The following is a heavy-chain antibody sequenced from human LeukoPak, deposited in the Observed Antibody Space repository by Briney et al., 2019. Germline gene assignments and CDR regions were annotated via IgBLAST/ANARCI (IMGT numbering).Heavy chain of an antibody. V-gene: IGHV4-59*08. J-gene: IGHJ4*02. CDR2: IYYSGST. CDR1: GGSISSYY. Sequence: PSETLSLTCAVYGGSISSYYWSWIRQPPGKGLEWIGYIYYSGSTYYNPSLKSRVTISVDTSKNQFSLKLSSVTAADTAVYYCARGRKLRFLEWLPHYDYWGQGTLVTVSS. CDR3: ARGRKLRFLEWLPHYDY. D-gene: IGHD3-3*01.